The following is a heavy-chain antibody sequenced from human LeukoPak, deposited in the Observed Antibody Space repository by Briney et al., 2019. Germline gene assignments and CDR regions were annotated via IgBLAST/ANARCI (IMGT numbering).Heavy chain of an antibody. CDR1: GYTFTDYY. CDR2: INPNSGGT. Sequence: GASVKVSCKASGYTFTDYYMHWVRQAPGQGLEWMGWINPNSGGTNYAQKFQGRVTVTRDTSISTAYMELSRLKSDDTAVYYCARDGNPRGLSSPLGYWGQGTLVTVSS. CDR3: ARDGNPRGLSSPLGY. J-gene: IGHJ4*02. D-gene: IGHD1-14*01. V-gene: IGHV1-2*02.